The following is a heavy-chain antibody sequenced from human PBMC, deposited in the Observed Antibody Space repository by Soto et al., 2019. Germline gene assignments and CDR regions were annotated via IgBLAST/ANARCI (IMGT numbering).Heavy chain of an antibody. CDR2: TYYRSTWNT. CDR3: ARYVRGVLFDF. V-gene: IGHV6-1*01. J-gene: IGHJ4*02. CDR1: GDSVSSEGAG. D-gene: IGHD3-10*02. Sequence: PLQTLSLTCAISGDSVSSEGAGWNWIRQSPSRGLEWLGRTYYRSTWNTDYAVSVKSRITINVDTSKNQFSLQLTSVTPEDTAVYYCARYVRGVLFDFWGQGTVVTVSS.